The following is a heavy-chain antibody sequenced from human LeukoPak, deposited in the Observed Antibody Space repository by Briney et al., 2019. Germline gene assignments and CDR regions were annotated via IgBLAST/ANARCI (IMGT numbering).Heavy chain of an antibody. D-gene: IGHD3-22*01. CDR2: ISGSGDNT. J-gene: IGHJ4*02. V-gene: IGHV3-23*01. Sequence: GGSLRLSCEGSAFIFSGHWMNWVRQTPGKGLEWVSGISGSGDNTYYADSVKGRFTISRDNSKNTLYVQVNSLGTEDTAAYYCAKGSYYDSSGSFYFDYWGQGTLVTVSS. CDR3: AKGSYYDSSGSFYFDY. CDR1: AFIFSGHW.